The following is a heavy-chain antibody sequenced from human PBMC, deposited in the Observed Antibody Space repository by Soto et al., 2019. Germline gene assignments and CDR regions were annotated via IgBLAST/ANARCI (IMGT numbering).Heavy chain of an antibody. V-gene: IGHV3-15*07. CDR3: TTGRPIQLWPLGPDY. D-gene: IGHD5-18*01. CDR2: IKSKTDGGTT. CDR1: GFTFSNAW. Sequence: GGSLRLSCAASGFTFSNAWMNWVRQAPGKGLEWVGRIKSKTDGGTTGYAAPVKGRFTISRDDSKNTLYLQMNSLKTEDTAVYYCTTGRPIQLWPLGPDYWGQGTLVTVSS. J-gene: IGHJ4*02.